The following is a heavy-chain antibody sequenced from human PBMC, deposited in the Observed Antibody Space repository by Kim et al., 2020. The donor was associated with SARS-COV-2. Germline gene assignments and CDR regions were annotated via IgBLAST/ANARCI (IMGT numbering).Heavy chain of an antibody. Sequence: GGSLRLSCAASGFTFSSYSMNWVRQAPGKGLEWVSYISSSSSIIYYADSVKGRFTISRDNAKNSLYLQMASLRDEDTAFYYCARVRPLTSPGKPYFDYWGQGTLVTVSS. CDR2: ISSSSSII. CDR1: GFTFSSYS. CDR3: ARVRPLTSPGKPYFDY. V-gene: IGHV3-48*02. J-gene: IGHJ4*02. D-gene: IGHD3-9*01.